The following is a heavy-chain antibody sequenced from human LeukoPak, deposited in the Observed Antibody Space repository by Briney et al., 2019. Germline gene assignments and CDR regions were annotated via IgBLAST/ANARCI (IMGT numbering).Heavy chain of an antibody. V-gene: IGHV4-61*01. D-gene: IGHD3-22*01. CDR2: IYYSGST. Sequence: PSETLSLTCTVSGGSISSDSYYWSWIRQPPGKGLEWIGYIYYSGSTNYNPSLKSRVTISVDTSKNQFSLKLSSVTAADTAVYYCARDSRDSSSYPCAAFDYWGQGTLVTVSS. CDR3: ARDSRDSSSYPCAAFDY. J-gene: IGHJ4*02. CDR1: GGSISSDSYY.